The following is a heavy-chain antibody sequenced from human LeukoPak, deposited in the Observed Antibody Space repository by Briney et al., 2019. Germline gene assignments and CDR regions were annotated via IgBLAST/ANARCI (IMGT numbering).Heavy chain of an antibody. Sequence: HPGGSLRLSCAASGFTFSTSVMSWVRQAPGKGPEWVSSIGVSGDTTEYVDSVKGRFTISRDNFKNTLYLQMNSLRDEDTAVYYCARGERFDPWGQGTLVSVSS. D-gene: IGHD1-26*01. V-gene: IGHV3-23*01. CDR3: ARGERFDP. J-gene: IGHJ5*02. CDR2: IGVSGDTT. CDR1: GFTFSTSV.